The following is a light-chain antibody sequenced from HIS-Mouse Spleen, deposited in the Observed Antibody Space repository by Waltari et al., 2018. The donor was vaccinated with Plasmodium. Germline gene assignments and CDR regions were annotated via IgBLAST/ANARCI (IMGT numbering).Light chain of an antibody. CDR3: SSYTSSSTLV. CDR2: DVS. J-gene: IGLJ1*01. V-gene: IGLV2-14*03. Sequence: QSALTQPASVSGSPGQSITISCTGTSSDVGGYNYVSWYQQQPGKAPKLMMYDVSNRPSGVSNRFSGSKSGNTASLTISGLQAEDEADYYCSSYTSSSTLVFGTGTKVTVL. CDR1: SSDVGGYNY.